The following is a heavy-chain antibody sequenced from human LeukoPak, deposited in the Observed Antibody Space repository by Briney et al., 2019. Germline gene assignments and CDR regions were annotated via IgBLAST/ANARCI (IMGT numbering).Heavy chain of an antibody. Sequence: PSETLSLTCTVSGGSISSSSYYWGWIRQPPGKGLEWIGSIYYSGSTYYNPSLKSRVTISVDTSKNQFSLKLTSVTAADTAVYYCARTMEGYCSGGSCYQYSYYMDVWGKGTTVTVSS. V-gene: IGHV4-39*07. CDR3: ARTMEGYCSGGSCYQYSYYMDV. J-gene: IGHJ6*03. CDR1: GGSISSSSYY. CDR2: IYYSGST. D-gene: IGHD2-15*01.